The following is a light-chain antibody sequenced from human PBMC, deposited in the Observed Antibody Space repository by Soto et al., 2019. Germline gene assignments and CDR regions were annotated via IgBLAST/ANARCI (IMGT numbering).Light chain of an antibody. Sequence: DIQLTQSPSSLSASVGDRVTITCRASQTIDTYLNWYQHKPGTAPKVRIYAATYLQNGFPSRFSGTGSGADFTLTISSLQPEDFASYDCQQHFNFPRTFGQGTKVDIK. CDR1: QTIDTY. CDR2: AAT. V-gene: IGKV1-39*01. CDR3: QQHFNFPRT. J-gene: IGKJ1*01.